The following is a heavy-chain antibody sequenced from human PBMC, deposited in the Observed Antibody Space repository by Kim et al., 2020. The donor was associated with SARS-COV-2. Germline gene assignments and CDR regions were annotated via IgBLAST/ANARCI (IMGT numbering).Heavy chain of an antibody. D-gene: IGHD3-10*01. CDR1: GGSISSYY. J-gene: IGHJ4*02. CDR2: IYYSGST. Sequence: SETLSLTCTVSGGSISSYYWSWIRQPPGKGLEWIGYIYYSGSTNYNPSLKSRVTISVDTSKNQFSLKLSSVTAAEPAVYYCARHQNTKDSGSYYKTEPTFDYWGQGTLVTVSS. V-gene: IGHV4-59*08. CDR3: ARHQNTKDSGSYYKTEPTFDY.